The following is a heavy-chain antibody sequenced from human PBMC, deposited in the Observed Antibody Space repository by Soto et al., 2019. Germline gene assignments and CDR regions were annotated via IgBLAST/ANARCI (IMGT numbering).Heavy chain of an antibody. Sequence: GESLKISCQGSGYSFTSYWISWVRQMPGKGLEWMGRIDPSDSYTNYSPSFQGHVTISADKSISTAYLQWSSLKASDTAMYYCARHLTSLRYFDWSEYYFDYWGQGTLVTV. CDR1: GYSFTSYW. CDR3: ARHLTSLRYFDWSEYYFDY. CDR2: IDPSDSYT. V-gene: IGHV5-10-1*01. D-gene: IGHD3-9*01. J-gene: IGHJ4*02.